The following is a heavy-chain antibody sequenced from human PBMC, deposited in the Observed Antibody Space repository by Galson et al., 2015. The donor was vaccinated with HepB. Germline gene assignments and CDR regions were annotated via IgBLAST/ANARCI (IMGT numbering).Heavy chain of an antibody. Sequence: SLRLSCAASGFTFSSYAMHWVRQAPGKGLEWVAVISYDGSNKYYADSVKGRFTISRDNSKNTLYLQMNSLRAEDTAVYYCARDPAEGGVVVTSTFPDYWGQGTLVTVSS. CDR3: ARDPAEGGVVVTSTFPDY. CDR1: GFTFSSYA. J-gene: IGHJ4*02. V-gene: IGHV3-30-3*01. CDR2: ISYDGSNK. D-gene: IGHD2-21*02.